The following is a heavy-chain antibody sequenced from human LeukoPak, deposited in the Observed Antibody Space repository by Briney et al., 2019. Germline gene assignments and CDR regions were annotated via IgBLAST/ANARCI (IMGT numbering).Heavy chain of an antibody. V-gene: IGHV4-34*01. J-gene: IGHJ4*02. Sequence: SETLSLTCAVYGGSFSGYYWSWIRQPPGKGLEWIGEINHSGSTNYNPSLKSRVTISVDTSKNQFSLKLSSVTAADTAVYYCARQSKQWPKSFDYWGQGTLVTVSS. CDR3: ARQSKQWPKSFDY. CDR2: INHSGST. D-gene: IGHD6-19*01. CDR1: GGSFSGYY.